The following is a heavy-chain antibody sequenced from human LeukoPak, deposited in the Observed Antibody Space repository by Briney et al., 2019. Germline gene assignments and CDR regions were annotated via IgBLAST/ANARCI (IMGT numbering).Heavy chain of an antibody. CDR2: IIPIFGTA. V-gene: IGHV1-69*05. J-gene: IGHJ5*02. Sequence: SVKVSCKASGGTFSSYAISWVRQAPGQGLEWMGGIIPIFGTANYAQKFQGRVTITTDESTSTAYMELSSLRSEDTAVYYCAREQSVEMATLTGNWFDPWGQGTLVTVSS. D-gene: IGHD5-24*01. CDR3: AREQSVEMATLTGNWFDP. CDR1: GGTFSSYA.